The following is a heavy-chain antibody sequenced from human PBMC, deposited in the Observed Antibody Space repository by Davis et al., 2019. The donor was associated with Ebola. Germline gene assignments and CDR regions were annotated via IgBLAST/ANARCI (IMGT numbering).Heavy chain of an antibody. CDR2: ISAYNGNT. V-gene: IGHV1-18*01. J-gene: IGHJ6*02. CDR3: ARDNGGSSPHYYYYYYGMDV. D-gene: IGHD6-6*01. CDR1: GYTFNSHG. Sequence: ASVKVSCKASGYTFNSHGISWVRQAPGQGLEWMGWISAYNGNTNYAQNLQGRVTMTTDTSTSTAYMELRSLRSDDTAVYYCARDNGGSSPHYYYYYYGMDVWGQGTTVTVSS.